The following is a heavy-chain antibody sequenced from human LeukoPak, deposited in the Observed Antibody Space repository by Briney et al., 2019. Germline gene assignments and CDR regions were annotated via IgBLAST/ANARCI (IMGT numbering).Heavy chain of an antibody. Sequence: SQTLSLTCAVYVGSFSGYYWSWIRQPPGKGLEWIGEINHSGSTNYNSSLKSRVTISVDTSKNQFSLKLSSVTAADTAVYYCARGYYGSGSHCCHMDVWGKGTTITVS. CDR3: ARGYYGSGSHCCHMDV. D-gene: IGHD3-10*01. V-gene: IGHV4-34*01. CDR2: INHSGST. CDR1: VGSFSGYY. J-gene: IGHJ6*03.